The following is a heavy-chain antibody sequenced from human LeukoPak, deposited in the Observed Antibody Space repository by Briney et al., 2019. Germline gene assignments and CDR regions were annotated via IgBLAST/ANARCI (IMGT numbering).Heavy chain of an antibody. CDR1: GYTFTGYY. CDR2: MNPNSGNT. Sequence: GASVKVSCKASGYTFTGYYMHWVRQAPGQGLEWMGWMNPNSGNTGYAQKFQGRVTITRNTSISTAYMELSSLRSEDTAVYYCARGIAVAGNAFDIWGQGTMVTVSS. V-gene: IGHV1-8*03. D-gene: IGHD6-19*01. CDR3: ARGIAVAGNAFDI. J-gene: IGHJ3*02.